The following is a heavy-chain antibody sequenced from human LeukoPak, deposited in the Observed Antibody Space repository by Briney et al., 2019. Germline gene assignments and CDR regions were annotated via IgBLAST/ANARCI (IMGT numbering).Heavy chain of an antibody. CDR1: EFVFSSHA. CDR2: ITSSSSDI. Sequence: PGGSLRLSCVASEFVFSSHAMIWVRQAPGKGLEWISSITSSSSDIFYADSVRGRFTISRDNSKNTLYLQMNSLRAEDTAVYYCAREELLWFGGHGMDVWGQGTTVTVSS. CDR3: AREELLWFGGHGMDV. D-gene: IGHD3-10*01. J-gene: IGHJ6*02. V-gene: IGHV3-21*01.